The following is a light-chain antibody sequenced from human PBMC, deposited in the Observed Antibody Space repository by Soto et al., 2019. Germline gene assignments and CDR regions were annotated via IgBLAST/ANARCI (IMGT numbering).Light chain of an antibody. J-gene: IGKJ2*01. CDR1: QSISSL. Sequence: DIQMTQFPSTLSASVGDRVSITCRASQSISSLLAWYQQKPGKAPKLLIYDASSLESGVPSRFSGSGSGTGFTLTISSLQPDDFATYYCQQYGSYVYTFGQGTKLEIK. CDR3: QQYGSYVYT. V-gene: IGKV1-5*01. CDR2: DAS.